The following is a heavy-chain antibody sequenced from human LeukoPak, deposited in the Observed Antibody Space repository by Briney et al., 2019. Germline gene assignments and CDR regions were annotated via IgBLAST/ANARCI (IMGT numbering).Heavy chain of an antibody. Sequence: SSGTLSLTCAVSGGSISSSNWWSWVRQGPGKGLEWVSAISGSSDSTYYADSVKGRFTISRDNSKNTLYLQMNSLRAEDTAVYYCAKDRMSKTVGATGAHWGQGTLVTVSS. D-gene: IGHD1-26*01. CDR3: AKDRMSKTVGATGAH. CDR2: ISGSSDST. CDR1: GGSISSSN. V-gene: IGHV3-23*01. J-gene: IGHJ4*02.